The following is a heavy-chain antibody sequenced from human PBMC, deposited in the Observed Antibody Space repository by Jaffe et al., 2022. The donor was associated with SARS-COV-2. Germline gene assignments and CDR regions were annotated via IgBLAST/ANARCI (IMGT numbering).Heavy chain of an antibody. CDR3: ARGLGSGATNWFDP. CDR2: MNPNNGRT. V-gene: IGHV1-8*01. J-gene: IGHJ5*02. Sequence: QEQLVQSGAELKKPGASVKVSCKASGYSLITNDINWVRQATGEGLEWMGWMNPNNGRTGYARKFQGRVTMTRDTSINTAYMELISLTSEDSAIYYCARGLGSGATNWFDPWGQGTLVTVSP. D-gene: IGHD3-3*01. CDR1: GYSLITND.